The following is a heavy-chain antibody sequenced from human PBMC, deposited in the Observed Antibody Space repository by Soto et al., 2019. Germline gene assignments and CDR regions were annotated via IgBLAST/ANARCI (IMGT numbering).Heavy chain of an antibody. CDR1: GYTFTGYY. D-gene: IGHD6-19*01. CDR3: ARDPVAGTFWFDP. V-gene: IGHV1-2*02. Sequence: ASVKVSCKASGYTFTGYYMHWVRQAPGQGLEWMGWINPNSGGTNYAQKFQGRVTMTRDTSISTAYMELSRLRSDDTAVYYCARDPVAGTFWFDPWGQGTLVTVSP. CDR2: INPNSGGT. J-gene: IGHJ5*02.